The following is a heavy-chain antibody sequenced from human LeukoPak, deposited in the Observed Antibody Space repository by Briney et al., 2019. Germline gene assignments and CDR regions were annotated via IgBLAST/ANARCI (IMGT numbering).Heavy chain of an antibody. CDR2: ISSSSSYI. Sequence: PGGSLRLSCAVSGLTLSNVWMNWVRQAPGKGLEWVPSISSSSSYIYYADSVKGRFTISRDNAKKSLYLQMNSLRAEDTAVYYCARGPESDGYNYDYWGQGTLVTVSS. CDR1: GLTLSNVW. CDR3: ARGPESDGYNYDY. V-gene: IGHV3-21*01. J-gene: IGHJ4*02. D-gene: IGHD5-24*01.